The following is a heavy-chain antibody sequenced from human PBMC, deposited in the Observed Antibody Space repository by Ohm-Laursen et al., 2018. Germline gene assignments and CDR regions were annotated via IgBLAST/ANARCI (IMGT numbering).Heavy chain of an antibody. J-gene: IGHJ6*02. Sequence: SLRLSCAASGFTFRSYWMNWVRQAPGKGLEWVANIKQDGSEKYYVDSVKGRFTISRNNPKNSLFLEMNRLRVEDTGVYYCARDFRREYCSGGSCYNGLDVWGQGTTVTVSS. CDR2: IKQDGSEK. CDR3: ARDFRREYCSGGSCYNGLDV. CDR1: GFTFRSYW. D-gene: IGHD2-15*01. V-gene: IGHV3-7*01.